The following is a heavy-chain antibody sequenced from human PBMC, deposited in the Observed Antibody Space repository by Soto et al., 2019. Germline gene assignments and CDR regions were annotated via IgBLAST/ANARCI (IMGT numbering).Heavy chain of an antibody. CDR1: GGTFSSYA. J-gene: IGHJ5*02. V-gene: IGHV1-69*13. CDR2: IIPIFGTA. Sequence: ASVKGSCKAAGGTFSSYAISWVRQAPGQGLEWMGGIIPIFGTANYAQKFQGRVTITADESTSTAYMELSSLRSEDTAVYYCASLDVLVPAARIPPCGQGPLVTVSS. CDR3: ASLDVLVPAARIPP. D-gene: IGHD2-2*01.